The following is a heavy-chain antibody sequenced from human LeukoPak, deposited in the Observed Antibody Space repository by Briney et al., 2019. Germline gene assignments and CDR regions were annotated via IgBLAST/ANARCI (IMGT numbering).Heavy chain of an antibody. Sequence: SETLSLTCAVYGGSFSGYYWSWIRQPPGKGLEWIGEINHSGSTNYNPSLKSRVTISVDTSKNQSSLKLSSVTAADTAVYYCARYSVSGYYYYYMDVWGKGTTVTVSS. V-gene: IGHV4-34*01. CDR3: ARYSVSGYYYYYMDV. CDR2: INHSGST. J-gene: IGHJ6*03. CDR1: GGSFSGYY. D-gene: IGHD4-11*01.